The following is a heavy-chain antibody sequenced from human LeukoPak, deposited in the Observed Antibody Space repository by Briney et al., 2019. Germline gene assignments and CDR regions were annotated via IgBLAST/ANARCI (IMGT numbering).Heavy chain of an antibody. CDR3: ARDQGGYIYKGIGY. D-gene: IGHD5-24*01. J-gene: IGHJ4*02. V-gene: IGHV7-4-1*02. CDR1: GYTFTTYA. CDR2: INTNTGNP. Sequence: GASVKVSCKASGYTFTTYAMNWVRQAPGQGFEWMGWINTNTGNPTYAQGFTGRFVFSLDTSVSTAYLQISSLKAEDTAVYYCARDQGGYIYKGIGYWGQGTLVTVSS.